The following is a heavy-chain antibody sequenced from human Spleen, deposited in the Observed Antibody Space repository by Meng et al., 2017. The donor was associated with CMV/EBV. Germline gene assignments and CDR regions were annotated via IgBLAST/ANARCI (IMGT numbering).Heavy chain of an antibody. Sequence: ETLSLTCAASGFTVSSNYMNWVRQAPGKGLEWVSVIFSGGSTYYADSVKGRFTISTDNSKNTLYLQMNSLRVEDTAVYYCARSPKYSSGWYIDSWGQGTLVTVSS. CDR1: GFTVSSNY. J-gene: IGHJ4*02. V-gene: IGHV3-53*01. D-gene: IGHD6-19*01. CDR2: IFSGGST. CDR3: ARSPKYSSGWYIDS.